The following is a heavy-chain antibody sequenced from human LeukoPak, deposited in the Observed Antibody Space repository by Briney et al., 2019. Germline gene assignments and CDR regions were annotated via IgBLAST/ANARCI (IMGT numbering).Heavy chain of an antibody. CDR2: ISSSSSTI. Sequence: GGSLRLSCAASGFTFSSYSMNWVRHAPGKGLEWVSYISSSSSTIYYADSVKGRFTISRDNAKNSLYLQMNSLRAEDTAVYYCARNYYYGSGSYYFDYWGQGTLVTVSS. CDR3: ARNYYYGSGSYYFDY. V-gene: IGHV3-48*01. D-gene: IGHD3-10*01. J-gene: IGHJ4*02. CDR1: GFTFSSYS.